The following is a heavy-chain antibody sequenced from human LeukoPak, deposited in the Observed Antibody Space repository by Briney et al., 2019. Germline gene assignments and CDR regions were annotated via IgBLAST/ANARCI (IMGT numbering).Heavy chain of an antibody. V-gene: IGHV1-2*02. J-gene: IGHJ6*02. CDR3: ASLEYASGSSNSYYYYDGRDS. CDR2: ISPTRGGT. CDR1: GYSFTAYY. Sequence: GASVKVSCKASGYSFTAYYIHWVRQAPGQGLEWMGRISPTRGGTKYAQKFLGRVSMTRDTSISTSYMELSSLRPDDTAVYYCASLEYASGSSNSYYYYDGRDSWGQGTMVTVSS. D-gene: IGHD3-10*01.